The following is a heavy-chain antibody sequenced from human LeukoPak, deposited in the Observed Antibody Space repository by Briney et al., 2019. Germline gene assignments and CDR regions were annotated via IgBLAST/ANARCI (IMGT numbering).Heavy chain of an antibody. V-gene: IGHV3-74*01. CDR3: ARAPSEIGGYYPEYFRH. Sequence: GGSLRLSCAASGFTFSRYWMHWVRQAPGKGLVWVSRIKSDGNTNYADSVKGRFTISRDNAKNTVSPQMNSLRAEDTGVYFCARAPSEIGGYYPEYFRHWGQGTLVTVSS. CDR1: GFTFSRYW. D-gene: IGHD3-22*01. CDR2: IKSDGNT. J-gene: IGHJ1*01.